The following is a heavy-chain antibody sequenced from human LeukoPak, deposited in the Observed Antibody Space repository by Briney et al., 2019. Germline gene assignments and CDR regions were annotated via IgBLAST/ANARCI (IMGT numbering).Heavy chain of an antibody. J-gene: IGHJ4*02. CDR3: TRENSGSLSLEY. CDR2: IKQDGSET. D-gene: IGHD1-26*01. V-gene: IGHV3-7*01. CDR1: GYTFSIYW. Sequence: GGSLRLSCAASGYTFSIYWMNWVRQAPGKGLEWVASIKQDGSETYYMESVQGRFTISRDNDMNFLYLQLSSLRAEDTAAYYCTRENSGSLSLEYWGQGTLVTVSS.